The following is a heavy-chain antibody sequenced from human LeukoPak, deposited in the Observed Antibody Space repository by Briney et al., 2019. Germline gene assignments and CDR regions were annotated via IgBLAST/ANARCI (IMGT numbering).Heavy chain of an antibody. J-gene: IGHJ4*02. V-gene: IGHV3-53*01. D-gene: IGHD3/OR15-3a*01. CDR1: GFTVSNNY. CDR2: IYGGGGT. CDR3: AKDLDSADY. Sequence: GGSLRLSCAASGFTVSNNYMAWVRQAPGKGLEWVSVIYGGGGTYYGDSARGRFTISRDNSKNTLYLQMNSLRAEDTAVYYCAKDLDSADYWGQGTLVTVSS.